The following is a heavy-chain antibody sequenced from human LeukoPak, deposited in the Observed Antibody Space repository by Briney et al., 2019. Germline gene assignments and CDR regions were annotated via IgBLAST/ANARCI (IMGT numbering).Heavy chain of an antibody. J-gene: IGHJ5*02. V-gene: IGHV4-34*01. CDR1: GGSFSGYY. Sequence: KSSETLSLTCAVYGGSFSGYYWSWIRQPPGKGLEWIGEINHSGSTNYNPSLKSRVTISVDTSKNQFSLKLSSVTAADTAVYYCARGDIVVVPAAPANWFDPWGQGTLVTVSS. D-gene: IGHD2-2*01. CDR3: ARGDIVVVPAAPANWFDP. CDR2: INHSGST.